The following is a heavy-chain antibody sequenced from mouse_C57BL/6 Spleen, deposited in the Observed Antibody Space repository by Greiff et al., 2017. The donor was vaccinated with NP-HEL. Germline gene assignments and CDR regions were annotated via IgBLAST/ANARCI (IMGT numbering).Heavy chain of an antibody. D-gene: IGHD1-1*01. CDR1: GYSITSGYY. J-gene: IGHJ3*01. CDR2: ISYDGSN. Sequence: VQLKESGPGLVKPSQSLSLTCSVTGYSITSGYYWNWIRQFPGNELEWMGYISYDGSNNYNPSLKNRISITRDTSKNQFFLKLNSVTTEDTATYYCARGGLRSWFAYWGQGTLVTVSA. CDR3: ARGGLRSWFAY. V-gene: IGHV3-6*01.